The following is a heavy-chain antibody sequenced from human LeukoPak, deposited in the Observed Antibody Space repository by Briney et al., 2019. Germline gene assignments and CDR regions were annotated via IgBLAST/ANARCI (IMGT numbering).Heavy chain of an antibody. CDR2: IHYSGST. CDR1: GGAITNYY. Sequence: SEILSLTCTVSGGAITNYYWTWIRQPPGKGLEWIGYIHYSGSTNYNPSLKSRVTISVDTSKNQFSLKLSSVTAADTAVYYCARVATNWYFDLWGRGTLVTVSS. J-gene: IGHJ2*01. CDR3: ARVATNWYFDL. V-gene: IGHV4-59*01.